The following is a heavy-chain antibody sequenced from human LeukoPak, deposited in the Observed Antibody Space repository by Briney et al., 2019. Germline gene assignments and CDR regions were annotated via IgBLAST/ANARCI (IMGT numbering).Heavy chain of an antibody. D-gene: IGHD1-7*01. J-gene: IGHJ4*02. Sequence: SETLSLTCTVSGDSISSYYWSWIRQPPGKGLEWIGYIYYSGSTNYNPSLKSRVTISIDTSKNQFSLKLTSVTAADTAVYYRARAMSRVWNYDYWGQGTLVTVSS. CDR2: IYYSGST. CDR3: ARAMSRVWNYDY. V-gene: IGHV4-59*01. CDR1: GDSISSYY.